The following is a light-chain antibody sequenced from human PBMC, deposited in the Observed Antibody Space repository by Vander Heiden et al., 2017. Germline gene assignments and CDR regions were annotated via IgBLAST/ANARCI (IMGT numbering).Light chain of an antibody. CDR3: SSYTSSPTWV. CDR1: SSDVGSSNR. V-gene: IGLV2-18*02. Sequence: HSALTQPPPVSGSPGQSVTISCTGTSSDVGSSNRVSWYQQPPGTAPKLMIYEVSNRPSGVPDRFSGSKSGNTASLTISGLQAEDEADYYCSSYTSSPTWVFGGGTKLTVL. J-gene: IGLJ2*01. CDR2: EVS.